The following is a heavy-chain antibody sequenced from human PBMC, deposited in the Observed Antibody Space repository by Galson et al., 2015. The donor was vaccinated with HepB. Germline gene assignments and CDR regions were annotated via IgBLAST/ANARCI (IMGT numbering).Heavy chain of an antibody. V-gene: IGHV1-69*06. D-gene: IGHD1-7*01. Sequence: SVKVSCKASGGTFSSYAISWVRQAPGQGLEWMGGIIPIFGTANYAQKFQGRVTITADKSTSTAYMELSSLRSEDTAVYYCARDVGDGTTRTYYGMDVWGQGTTVTVSS. CDR3: ARDVGDGTTRTYYGMDV. CDR2: IIPIFGTA. J-gene: IGHJ6*02. CDR1: GGTFSSYA.